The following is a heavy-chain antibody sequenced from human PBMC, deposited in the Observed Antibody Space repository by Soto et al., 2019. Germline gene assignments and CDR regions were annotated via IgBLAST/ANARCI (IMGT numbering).Heavy chain of an antibody. CDR3: ARDRGSWSDYDAFDI. V-gene: IGHV4-59*01. CDR1: GGSISSYY. CDR2: IYYSGST. Sequence: QVQLQESGPGLVKPSETLSLTCTVSGGSISSYYWSWIRQPPGKGLEWIGYIYYSGSTNYNPSLKSRVTISVDTSKNQFSLKLSSVTAADTAVYYCARDRGSWSDYDAFDIWGQGTMVTVSS. J-gene: IGHJ3*02. D-gene: IGHD3-16*01.